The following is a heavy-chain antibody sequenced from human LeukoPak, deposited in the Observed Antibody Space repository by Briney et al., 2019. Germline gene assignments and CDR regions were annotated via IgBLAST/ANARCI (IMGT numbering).Heavy chain of an antibody. CDR2: MNPNSGNT. CDR1: GYTFTNYD. Sequence: ASVKVSCKTSGYTFTNYDINWVRQATGQGLECMGWMNPNSGNTGYAQKFQGRVTMTRNTSISTAYMELSSLRSEDTAVYYCARPHCSSTDCHPPEWFDPWGQGTLVTVSS. CDR3: ARPHCSSTDCHPPEWFDP. J-gene: IGHJ5*02. V-gene: IGHV1-8*01. D-gene: IGHD2-2*01.